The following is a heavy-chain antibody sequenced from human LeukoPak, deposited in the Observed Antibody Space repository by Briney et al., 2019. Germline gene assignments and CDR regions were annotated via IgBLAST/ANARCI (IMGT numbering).Heavy chain of an antibody. D-gene: IGHD2-2*01. CDR1: GVPVSDGRYY. J-gene: IGHJ3*02. V-gene: IGHV4-31*03. Sequence: SQTLSLTCSVSGVPVSDGRYYWTWIRQYPGKGLEWIGYKYYSGSAKYNPSLESRLTISIDTSKNQFSLQLSSVTAADTATYYWATPYCSSISCLDVFNMWGQGTRVTVSS. CDR2: KYYSGSA. CDR3: ATPYCSSISCLDVFNM.